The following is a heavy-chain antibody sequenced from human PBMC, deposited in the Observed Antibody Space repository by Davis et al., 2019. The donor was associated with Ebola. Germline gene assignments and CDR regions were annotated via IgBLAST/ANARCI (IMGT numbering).Heavy chain of an antibody. D-gene: IGHD4-11*01. CDR1: GFTFSTYS. CDR3: ARRTVSGIDH. Sequence: GESLKISCSASGFTFSTYSMNWVRQAPGKGLEWLSYISRDSGITYYADSVRGRFTISRDNTKNSLYLQMNSLRAEDTAVYYCARRTVSGIDHWGQGALVTVSS. V-gene: IGHV3-48*04. J-gene: IGHJ4*02. CDR2: ISRDSGIT.